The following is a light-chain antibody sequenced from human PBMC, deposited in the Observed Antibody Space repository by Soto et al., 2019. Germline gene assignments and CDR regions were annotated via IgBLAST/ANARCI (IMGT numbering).Light chain of an antibody. V-gene: IGKV1-39*01. Sequence: DIQMTQSPSSRSASVGDRITITCRARQSMNIYLNWYQQKPGKGPKLLIYGASSLQTGVPSRFSGSGSGTDFSLTITSLQPEDFATYYCQQSYSTQWTFGQGTKVAVK. CDR1: QSMNIY. CDR3: QQSYSTQWT. J-gene: IGKJ1*01. CDR2: GAS.